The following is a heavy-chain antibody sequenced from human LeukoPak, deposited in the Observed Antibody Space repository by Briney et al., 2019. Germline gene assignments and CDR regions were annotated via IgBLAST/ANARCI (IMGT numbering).Heavy chain of an antibody. V-gene: IGHV3-21*01. D-gene: IGHD3-22*01. Sequence: GGSLRLSCAASGFTFSSYSMNWGRQAPGKGLEWVSSISSSSSYIYYADSVKGRFTISRDNAKNSLYLQMNSLRAEDTAVYYCARDRATYDSSGPLDYWGQGTLVTVSS. CDR3: ARDRATYDSSGPLDY. CDR2: ISSSSSYI. CDR1: GFTFSSYS. J-gene: IGHJ4*02.